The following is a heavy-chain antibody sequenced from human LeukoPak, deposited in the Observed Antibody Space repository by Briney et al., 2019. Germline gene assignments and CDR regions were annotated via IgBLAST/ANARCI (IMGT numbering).Heavy chain of an antibody. CDR3: GREPKSGSYGH. Sequence: GGSLRLSCAASGFTFSSYWMHWVRHAPGKGLVWVSRINSDGSSTSYADSVKGRFTISRDNATNTLYLQMNSLRAESTAVYYCGREPKSGSYGHWGQGTLVTVSS. CDR2: INSDGSST. V-gene: IGHV3-74*01. J-gene: IGHJ4*02. CDR1: GFTFSSYW. D-gene: IGHD1-26*01.